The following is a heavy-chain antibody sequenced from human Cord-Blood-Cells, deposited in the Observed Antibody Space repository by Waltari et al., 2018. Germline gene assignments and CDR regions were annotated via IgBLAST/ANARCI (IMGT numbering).Heavy chain of an antibody. Sequence: QVQLVQSGAEVKKPGASVKVSCKASGYTFTGYYMHWVRQAPGQGLEWMGWSKPSSGGTNYAERFRGRGTMTRDTSISTAYMELSRLRSDDTAVYYCARVDSGNPLSSSDYWGQGTLVTVSS. V-gene: IGHV1-2*02. J-gene: IGHJ4*02. CDR1: GYTFTGYY. CDR3: ARVDSGNPLSSSDY. D-gene: IGHD6-6*01. CDR2: SKPSSGGT.